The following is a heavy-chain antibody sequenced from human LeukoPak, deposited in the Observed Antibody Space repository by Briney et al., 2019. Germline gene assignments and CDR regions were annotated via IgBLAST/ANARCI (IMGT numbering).Heavy chain of an antibody. J-gene: IGHJ4*02. CDR1: GFTLGDYA. CDR3: TRDRGAYNLYDY. Sequence: GGSLRLSCTASGFTLGDYAMSWIRQAPGKGLEWVGFIRSKAYGETADYAASVEGRFTISRDDSKAIAYLQMNSLKTEDTAVYHCTRDRGAYNLYDYWGQGTLVTVSS. D-gene: IGHD1-1*01. CDR2: IRSKAYGETA. V-gene: IGHV3-49*03.